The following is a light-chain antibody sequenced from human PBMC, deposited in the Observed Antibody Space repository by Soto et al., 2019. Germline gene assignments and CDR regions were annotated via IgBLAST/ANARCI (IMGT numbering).Light chain of an antibody. CDR2: AAS. J-gene: IGKJ1*01. Sequence: DIQMTQSPSSLSASVGDRVTITCRAGQSISSYLNWYQQTPGKAPKLLIYAASSLHSGVPSRFSGSGSVTDFTLTISSLQPEDFATYYCQQSYSLPWTFGQGTNVGIK. CDR1: QSISSY. V-gene: IGKV1-39*01. CDR3: QQSYSLPWT.